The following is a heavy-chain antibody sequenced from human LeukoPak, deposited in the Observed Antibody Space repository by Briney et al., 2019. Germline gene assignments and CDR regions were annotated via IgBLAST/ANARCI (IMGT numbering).Heavy chain of an antibody. V-gene: IGHV3-21*01. CDR1: GFTFSSYS. CDR3: ARDHLTYSSSSDFDY. CDR2: ISSGSSYL. Sequence: GGSLRLSCAASGFTFSSYSMNWVRQAPGKGLEWASSISSGSSYLYYADSMKGQFTISRDNAKNSLYLQMNSLRAEDTAVYYCARDHLTYSSSSDFDYWGQGTLVTVSS. J-gene: IGHJ4*02. D-gene: IGHD6-6*01.